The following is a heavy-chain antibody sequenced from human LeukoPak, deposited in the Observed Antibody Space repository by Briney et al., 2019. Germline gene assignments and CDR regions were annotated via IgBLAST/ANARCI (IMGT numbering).Heavy chain of an antibody. Sequence: GGSLRLSCSASGFNFNTYAMTWVRQAPGKGLEWVSSISSSSSYIYYADSVKGRFTISRDNAKNSLYLQMNSLRAEDTAVYYCASDGGNSEPDYWGQGTLVTVSS. D-gene: IGHD4-23*01. CDR2: ISSSSSYI. J-gene: IGHJ4*02. CDR3: ASDGGNSEPDY. CDR1: GFNFNTYA. V-gene: IGHV3-21*01.